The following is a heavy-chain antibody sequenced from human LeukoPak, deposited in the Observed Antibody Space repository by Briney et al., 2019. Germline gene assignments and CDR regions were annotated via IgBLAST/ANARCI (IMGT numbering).Heavy chain of an antibody. J-gene: IGHJ4*02. Sequence: SQTLSLTCTVSGGSISSGGYYWSWIRQPPGKGLEWIGYIYHSGSTYYNPSLKSRVTISVDRSKNQFSLKLSSVTAADTAVYYCARAPDVVVLDYWGQGTLVTVSS. CDR2: IYHSGST. V-gene: IGHV4-30-2*01. CDR1: GGSISSGGYY. D-gene: IGHD3-22*01. CDR3: ARAPDVVVLDY.